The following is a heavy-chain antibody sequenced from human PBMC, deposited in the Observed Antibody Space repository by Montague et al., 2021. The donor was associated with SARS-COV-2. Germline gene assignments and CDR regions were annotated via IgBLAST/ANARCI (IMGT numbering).Heavy chain of an antibody. J-gene: IGHJ3*02. Sequence: SETLSLTCTVSGGSISGYYWNWIRQPPGKGLEWIGYIYSSGSTNYNPSLKSRVTTSVDTSKNQLSLNLSSVAAADTAVYYCARVGRGSSWYEVAFDIWGQGTMVTVSS. CDR3: ARVGRGSSWYEVAFDI. CDR1: GGSISGYY. D-gene: IGHD6-13*01. CDR2: IYSSGST. V-gene: IGHV4-59*13.